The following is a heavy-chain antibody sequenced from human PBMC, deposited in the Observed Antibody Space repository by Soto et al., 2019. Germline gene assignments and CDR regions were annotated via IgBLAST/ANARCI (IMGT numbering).Heavy chain of an antibody. CDR1: GGTFNSYG. J-gene: IGHJ4*02. CDR3: ARVRVIRGVIPSHFGL. Sequence: QAHLAQSGAEVKKPGSSVTVSCKASGGTFNSYGISWVRQAPGQGLDWMGVIIPLYGTVNYAQKFQGSVSITADKSTSTAYMDLNSLGSDDTAVYYCARVRVIRGVIPSHFGLWGQGTQVTVSS. D-gene: IGHD3-10*01. V-gene: IGHV1-69*06. CDR2: IIPLYGTV.